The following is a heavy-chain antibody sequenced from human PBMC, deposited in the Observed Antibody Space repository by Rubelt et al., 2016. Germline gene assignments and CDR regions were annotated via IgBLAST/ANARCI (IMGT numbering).Heavy chain of an antibody. CDR3: ARVQSADWNYVLD. Sequence: GKGLEWVSSIEGDGSGADYADSVKGRFTISRDNSKNTLYLQMNSLRDEDTAVYYCARVQSADWNYVLDWGQGTLVTVSS. CDR2: IEGDGSGA. J-gene: IGHJ4*02. V-gene: IGHV3-23*01. D-gene: IGHD1-7*01.